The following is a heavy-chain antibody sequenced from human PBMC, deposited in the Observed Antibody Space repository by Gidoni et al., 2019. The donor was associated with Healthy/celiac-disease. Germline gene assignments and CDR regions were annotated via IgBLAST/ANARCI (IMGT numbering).Heavy chain of an antibody. D-gene: IGHD1-26*01. V-gene: IGHV3-43*02. J-gene: IGHJ3*02. Sequence: EVQLVESGGGVVQPGGSLRLSCAASGFTFADYAMHWVRQAPGKGLEWVSLISGDGGSTYYADSVKGRFTISRDNSKNSLYLQMNSLRTVDTALYYCAKDGGSDAFDIWGQGTMVTVSS. CDR1: GFTFADYA. CDR3: AKDGGSDAFDI. CDR2: ISGDGGST.